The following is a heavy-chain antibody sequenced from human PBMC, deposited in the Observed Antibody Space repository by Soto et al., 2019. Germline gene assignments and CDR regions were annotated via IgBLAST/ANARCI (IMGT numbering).Heavy chain of an antibody. CDR2: IYNSVST. V-gene: IGHV4-59*11. Sequence: SETLSLTCNVSVGSISHHYSSLIRQPPGDELESIGYIYNSVSTNYNPSLKSRVTMSVDTSKNQFSLKLSSVTAADTAVYYCASGGYCSSTSCYRAFDIWGQGTMVTVSS. CDR3: ASGGYCSSTSCYRAFDI. J-gene: IGHJ3*02. D-gene: IGHD2-2*01. CDR1: VGSISHHY.